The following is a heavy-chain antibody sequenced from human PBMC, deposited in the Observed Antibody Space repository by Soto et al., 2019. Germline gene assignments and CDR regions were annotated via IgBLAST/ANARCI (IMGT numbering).Heavy chain of an antibody. D-gene: IGHD2-2*01. V-gene: IGHV4-4*02. J-gene: IGHJ4*02. CDR3: ARGHNHQLLSRYYFDY. Sequence: KPSETLSLTCAVSGGSISSSNWWSWVRQPTGKGLEWIGEIYHSGSTNYNPSLKSRVTISVDKSKNQFSLKLSSVTAADTAVYYCARGHNHQLLSRYYFDYWGQGTLVTVSS. CDR1: GGSISSSNW. CDR2: IYHSGST.